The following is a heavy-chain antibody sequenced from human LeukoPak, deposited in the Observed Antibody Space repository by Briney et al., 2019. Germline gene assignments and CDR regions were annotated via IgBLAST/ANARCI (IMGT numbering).Heavy chain of an antibody. J-gene: IGHJ4*02. CDR3: ATNTYMDTFNY. CDR2: IYTSGSI. Sequence: SQTLSLTCTVSGGLISSGSSYWSWIRQPAGKGLEWIGRIYTSGSIDYNPSLKSRVSFSVDTSKNQFSLKLSSVTAADTAVYYCATNTYMDTFNYWGQGTLVTVSS. CDR1: GGLISSGSSY. V-gene: IGHV4-61*02. D-gene: IGHD2/OR15-2a*01.